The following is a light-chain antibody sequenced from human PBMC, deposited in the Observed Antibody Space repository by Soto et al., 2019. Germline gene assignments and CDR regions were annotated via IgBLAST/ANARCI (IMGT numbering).Light chain of an antibody. Sequence: EIVMTQSPATLSVSPGARATLSCRASQSVSSNLAWYQQKPGQAPRLLIYGASTSATGIPARFSGSGSGTEFTLTISSLQSEDFAVYYCQQYNNWLRTFGQGTKVEIK. J-gene: IGKJ1*01. CDR1: QSVSSN. CDR2: GAS. CDR3: QQYNNWLRT. V-gene: IGKV3-15*01.